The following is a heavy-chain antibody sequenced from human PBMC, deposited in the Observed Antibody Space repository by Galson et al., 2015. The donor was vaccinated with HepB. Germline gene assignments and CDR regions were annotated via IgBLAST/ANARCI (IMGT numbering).Heavy chain of an antibody. D-gene: IGHD4-11*01. V-gene: IGHV3-30*04. J-gene: IGHJ4*02. CDR1: GFTFRNYA. CDR2: ISYDGINE. CDR3: ARETGHSNYWPLEN. Sequence: SLRLSCAASGFTFRNYAFHWVRQSPGRGLEWVAFISYDGINEYYGDPEKGRFTVSRDNSKNTLYLQMSSLRPEDTALYYCARETGHSNYWPLENWGQGTLITVSS.